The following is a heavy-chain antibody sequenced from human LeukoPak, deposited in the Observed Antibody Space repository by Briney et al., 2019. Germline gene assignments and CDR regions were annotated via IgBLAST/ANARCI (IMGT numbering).Heavy chain of an antibody. D-gene: IGHD3-3*01. Sequence: PGGSLRLSCAASGFTFSSYSMNWVRQAPGKGLEWVSSISSSSSYIYYADSVKGRFTISRDNAKNSLYLQMNSLRAEDTAVYYCARDPTRFLEWLDQALNAFDIWGQGTMVTVSS. V-gene: IGHV3-21*01. J-gene: IGHJ3*02. CDR1: GFTFSSYS. CDR2: ISSSSSYI. CDR3: ARDPTRFLEWLDQALNAFDI.